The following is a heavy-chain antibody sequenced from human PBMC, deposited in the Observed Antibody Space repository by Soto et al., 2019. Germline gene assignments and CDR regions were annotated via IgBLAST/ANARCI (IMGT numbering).Heavy chain of an antibody. CDR3: ARDSSSYDSNWRNFDY. D-gene: IGHD5-12*01. V-gene: IGHV3-11*01. Sequence: GGSLRLSCAASGFTFSDYYMSWIRQAPGKGLEWVSYISSSGSTIYYADSVKGRFTISRDNAKNSLYLQMNSLRAEDTAVYYCARDSSSYDSNWRNFDYWGQGTLVTVSS. CDR1: GFTFSDYY. CDR2: ISSSGSTI. J-gene: IGHJ4*02.